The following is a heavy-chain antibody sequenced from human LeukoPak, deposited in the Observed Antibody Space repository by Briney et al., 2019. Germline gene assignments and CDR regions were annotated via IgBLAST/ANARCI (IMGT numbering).Heavy chain of an antibody. CDR1: GGSISSGGYY. Sequence: SETLSLTCTVSGGSISSGGYYWSWIRQHPGKGLEWIGYIYYSGTTYYTPSLKSRVTISVDTSKNQFSLKLSPVTAADMAVYYCARAFTGMDGWGQGTTVAVSS. CDR3: ARAFTGMDG. J-gene: IGHJ6*02. D-gene: IGHD3-16*01. CDR2: IYYSGTT. V-gene: IGHV4-31*03.